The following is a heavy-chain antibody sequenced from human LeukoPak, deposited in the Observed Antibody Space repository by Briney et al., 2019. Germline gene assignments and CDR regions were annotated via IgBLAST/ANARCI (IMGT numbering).Heavy chain of an antibody. D-gene: IGHD3-22*01. CDR2: INPNSGGT. V-gene: IGHV1-2*02. CDR1: GYTFTDYY. Sequence: ASVKVSCKASGYTFTDYYMHWVRQAPGQGLEWMGWINPNSGGTNYAQKFQGRVTMTRDTSISTAYMELSRLRSDDTAVYYCARCKRYYYDSSPDYYMDVWGKGTTVTVSS. CDR3: ARCKRYYYDSSPDYYMDV. J-gene: IGHJ6*03.